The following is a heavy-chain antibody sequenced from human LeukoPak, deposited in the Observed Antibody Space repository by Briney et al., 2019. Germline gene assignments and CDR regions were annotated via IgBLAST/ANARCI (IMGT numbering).Heavy chain of an antibody. V-gene: IGHV1-46*01. D-gene: IGHD3-9*01. CDR3: ARNYYDVLTGYSIDY. J-gene: IGHJ4*02. CDR2: INPSGGST. CDR1: GYTFTSYY. Sequence: ASVKVSCKASGYTFTSYYMHWVRQAPGQGLEWMGIINPSGGSTSYAQKFQGRVTMTRDTSISTAYMELSRLRSDDTAVYYCARNYYDVLTGYSIDYWGQGTLVTVSS.